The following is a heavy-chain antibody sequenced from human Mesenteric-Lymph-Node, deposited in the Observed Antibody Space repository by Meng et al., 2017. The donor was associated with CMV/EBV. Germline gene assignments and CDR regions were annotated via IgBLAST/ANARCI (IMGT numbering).Heavy chain of an antibody. CDR1: GFVFSDYG. D-gene: IGHD3-10*01. CDR3: AKSRSYYGSGSYLDS. CDR2: LSGSGTST. J-gene: IGHJ4*02. V-gene: IGHV3-23*01. Sequence: GVLKISCAASGFVFSDYGMSWVRQTPGKGLDWVSGLSGSGTSTYYADSVRGRFTISRDNSRGTVFLQLDSLKVDDTAVYYCAKSRSYYGSGSYLDSWGQGTLVTVSS.